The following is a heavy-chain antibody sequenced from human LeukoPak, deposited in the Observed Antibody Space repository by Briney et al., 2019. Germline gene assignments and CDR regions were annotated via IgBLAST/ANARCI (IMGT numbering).Heavy chain of an antibody. CDR2: ITTSGAGT. Sequence: PGGSLRLSCAASGITFSNYGMSWVRQAPGKGLEWVSSITTSGAGTTCVDSVKGRFTISRDNSKNTVHLQMDSLRAEDTAVYYCVKDIRAVIASGGFYFDNWGQGTLVTVSS. CDR3: VKDIRAVIASGGFYFDN. V-gene: IGHV3-23*01. D-gene: IGHD3-10*01. CDR1: GITFSNYG. J-gene: IGHJ4*02.